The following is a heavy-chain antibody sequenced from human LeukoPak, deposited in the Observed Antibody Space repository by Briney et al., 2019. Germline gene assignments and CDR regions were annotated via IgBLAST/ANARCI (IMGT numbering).Heavy chain of an antibody. CDR2: INHSGST. V-gene: IGHV4-39*07. CDR3: ARGAHSWYRASNWFDP. CDR1: GGSISSGSYY. D-gene: IGHD6-13*01. Sequence: PSETLSLTCTVSGGSISSGSYYWSWIRQPPGKGLEWIGEINHSGSTNYNPSLKSRVTISVDTSKNQFSLKLSSVTAADTAVYYCARGAHSWYRASNWFDPWGQGTLVTVSS. J-gene: IGHJ5*02.